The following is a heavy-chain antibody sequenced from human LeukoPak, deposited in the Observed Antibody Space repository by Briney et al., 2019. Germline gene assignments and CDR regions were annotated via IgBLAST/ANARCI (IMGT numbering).Heavy chain of an antibody. D-gene: IGHD6-13*01. CDR3: ARAGSWYYYGMDV. V-gene: IGHV1-69*04. J-gene: IGHJ6*02. CDR1: GYTFTSYD. Sequence: ASVKVSCKASGYTFTSYDINWVRQAPGQGLEWMGRIIPILGIANYAQKFQGRVTITADKSTSTAYMELSSLRSEDTAVYYCARAGSWYYYGMDVWGQGTTVTVSS. CDR2: IIPILGIA.